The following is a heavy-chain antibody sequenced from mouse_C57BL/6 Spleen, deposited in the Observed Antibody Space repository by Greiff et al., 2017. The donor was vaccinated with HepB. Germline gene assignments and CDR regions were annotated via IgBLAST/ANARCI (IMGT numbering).Heavy chain of an antibody. V-gene: IGHV1-82*01. D-gene: IGHD1-1*01. CDR1: GYAFSSSW. CDR2: IYPGDGDT. CDR3: ARSGTTVVAFYFDY. Sequence: VKLQQSGPELVKPGASVKISCKASGYAFSSSWMNWVKQRPGKGLEWIGRIYPGDGDTNYNGKFKGKATLTADKSSSTAYMQLSSLTSEDSAVYFCARSGTTVVAFYFDYWGQGTTLTVSS. J-gene: IGHJ2*01.